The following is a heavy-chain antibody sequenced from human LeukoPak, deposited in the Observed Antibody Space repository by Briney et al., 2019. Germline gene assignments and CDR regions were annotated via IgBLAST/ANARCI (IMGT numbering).Heavy chain of an antibody. J-gene: IGHJ5*02. CDR3: AKDRWSVYGDYLDSHWFDP. Sequence: GGSLRLSCAASGFTFSSYGMHWVRQAPGKGLEWVAVISYDGSNKYYADSVKGRFTISRDNSKNTLYLQMNSLRAEDTAVYYCAKDRWSVYGDYLDSHWFDPWGQGTLVTVSS. CDR2: ISYDGSNK. D-gene: IGHD4-17*01. V-gene: IGHV3-30*18. CDR1: GFTFSSYG.